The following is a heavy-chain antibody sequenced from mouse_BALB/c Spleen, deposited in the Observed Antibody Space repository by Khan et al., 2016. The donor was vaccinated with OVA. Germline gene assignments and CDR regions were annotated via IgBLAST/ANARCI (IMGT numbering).Heavy chain of an antibody. CDR3: TRRNWDVAWFAY. CDR2: IYPGNTDT. CDR1: GYTFTSYW. V-gene: IGHV1-5*01. J-gene: IGHJ3*01. D-gene: IGHD4-1*01. Sequence: VQLQQSGTVLARPGASVKMSCKASGYTFTSYWIHWIKQRPGQGLEWIGDIYPGNTDTNYNQKFKGKAKLTAVTSTSTAYMELSSLTNEDSAVYYCTRRNWDVAWFAYWGQGTLVTVSA.